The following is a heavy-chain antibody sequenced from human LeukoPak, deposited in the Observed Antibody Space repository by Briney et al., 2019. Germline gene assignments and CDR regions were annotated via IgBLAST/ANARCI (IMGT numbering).Heavy chain of an antibody. CDR3: ARDNSRLGIISHWGGYYYYGMDV. CDR2: ISAYNGNT. V-gene: IGHV1-18*01. D-gene: IGHD3-16*01. J-gene: IGHJ6*02. Sequence: ASVKVSCKASGYTFTSYGISWVRQAPGQGLEWMGWISAYNGNTNYAQKLQGRVTMTTDTSTSTAYMELRSLRSDDAAVYYCARDNSRLGIISHWGGYYYYGMDVWGQGTTVTVSS. CDR1: GYTFTSYG.